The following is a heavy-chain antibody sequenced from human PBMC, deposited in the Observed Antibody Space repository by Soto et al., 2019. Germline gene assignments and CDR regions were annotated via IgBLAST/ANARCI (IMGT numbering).Heavy chain of an antibody. CDR2: ISSSSYI. V-gene: IGHV3-21*01. Sequence: GGSLRLSCAASGFTFSSYSMNWVRQAPGKGLEWVSSISSSSYIYYADSVKGRFTISRDSAKNSLYLQMNSLRAEDTAVYYCARALSSDEYSTRPTPDFDYWGQGTLVTVSS. CDR1: GFTFSSYS. J-gene: IGHJ4*02. CDR3: ARALSSDEYSTRPTPDFDY. D-gene: IGHD6-13*01.